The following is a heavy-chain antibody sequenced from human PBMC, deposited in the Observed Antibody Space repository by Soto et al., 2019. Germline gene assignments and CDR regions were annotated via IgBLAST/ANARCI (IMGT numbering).Heavy chain of an antibody. J-gene: IGHJ6*02. CDR1: GGCFSGYY. V-gene: IGHV4-34*01. CDR2: INHSGST. Sequence: PSGSLALTCAVYGGCFSGYYWSWIRQPPGKGLEWIGEINHSGSTNCNPSLKSRVTISVDTSKNQFSLKLSSVTAADTAVYYCARGHYYYYGMDVSGQGTTVTVSS. CDR3: ARGHYYYYGMDV.